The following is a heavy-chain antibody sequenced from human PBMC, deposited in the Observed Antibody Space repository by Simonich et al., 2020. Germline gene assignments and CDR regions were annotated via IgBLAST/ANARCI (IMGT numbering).Heavy chain of an antibody. D-gene: IGHD3-22*01. Sequence: GGGLVQPGGSLRLSCAASGFTFSSYAMSWVRQAPGKGLEWVSAISGSVGSTYYAASVQGRFTISRDNSKNTRYLKMNSLRAEDTAVYYCAKDLGERITMIVVVIDAFDIWGQGTMVTVSS. J-gene: IGHJ3*02. CDR3: AKDLGERITMIVVVIDAFDI. CDR2: ISGSVGST. CDR1: GFTFSSYA. V-gene: IGHV3-23*01.